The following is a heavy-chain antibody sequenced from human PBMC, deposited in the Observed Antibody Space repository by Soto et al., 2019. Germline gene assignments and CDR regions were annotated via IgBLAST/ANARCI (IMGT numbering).Heavy chain of an antibody. CDR2: IPNDGSNK. V-gene: IGHV3-30*18. CDR1: GFTFSSYG. J-gene: IGHJ4*02. D-gene: IGHD4-17*01. Sequence: QVQLVESGGGVVQPGRSLRLSCAASGFTFSSYGMHWVRQAPGKGLEWVAVIPNDGSNKYYADSVKGRFTISRDNSKNTLYLQMNGLRAEDTAVYYCAKECRYGDYVDYWGQGTLVTVSS. CDR3: AKECRYGDYVDY.